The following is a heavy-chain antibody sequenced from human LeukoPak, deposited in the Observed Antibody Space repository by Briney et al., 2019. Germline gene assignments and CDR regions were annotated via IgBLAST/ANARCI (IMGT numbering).Heavy chain of an antibody. CDR1: GGSFSGYY. J-gene: IGHJ4*02. CDR3: ARAGLPDIYCSSTSCYAPLDY. Sequence: SETLSLTCAVYGGSFSGYYWSWIRQPPGKGLEWIGEINHSGSTNYNPSLKSRVTISVDTSKNQFSLKLSSVTAADTAVYYCARAGLPDIYCSSTSCYAPLDYWSQGTLVTVSS. D-gene: IGHD2-2*01. V-gene: IGHV4-34*01. CDR2: INHSGST.